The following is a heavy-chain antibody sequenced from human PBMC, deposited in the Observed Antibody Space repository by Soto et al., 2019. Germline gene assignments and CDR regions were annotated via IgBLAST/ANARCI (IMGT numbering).Heavy chain of an antibody. CDR2: IRSEVNSFAT. D-gene: IGHD3-9*01. V-gene: IGHV3-73*02. Sequence: EVQLVESGGGLVQPGGSLELSCAASGFTFTASAMHWVRQASGKGLEWVGRIRSEVNSFATAYTASVKGRFIISRDDSKDTAYLQMNSLRTEDTAVYYCARLSVGYNTLTGRASWGQGILVTVSS. CDR3: ARLSVGYNTLTGRAS. CDR1: GFTFTASA. J-gene: IGHJ5*02.